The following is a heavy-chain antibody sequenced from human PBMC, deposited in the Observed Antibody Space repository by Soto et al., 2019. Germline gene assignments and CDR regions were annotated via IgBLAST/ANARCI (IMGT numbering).Heavy chain of an antibody. D-gene: IGHD2-21*01. CDR1: GVTFSSYA. Sequence: GVSVKVSCKASGVTFSSYAICWVRQAPGQGLEWMGGIIPIFGTANYAQKFQGRVTITADESTSTAYMELSSLRSEDTAVYYCARYILCCMDVWGQGTTVTSP. V-gene: IGHV1-69*13. CDR3: ARYILCCMDV. CDR2: IIPIFGTA. J-gene: IGHJ6*02.